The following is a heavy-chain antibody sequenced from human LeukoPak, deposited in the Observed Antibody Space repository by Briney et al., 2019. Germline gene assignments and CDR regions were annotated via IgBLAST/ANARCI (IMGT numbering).Heavy chain of an antibody. J-gene: IGHJ4*02. CDR1: GGSISSSSYY. CDR3: ARSVTYSYGYFDQ. D-gene: IGHD5-18*01. V-gene: IGHV4-61*01. Sequence: NPSETLSLTCTVSGGSISSSSYYWSWIRQPPGKGLEWIGYISYGGSPSYNPSLKSRVTISVDTSKNQFSLKVTSVTAADTALYYCARSVTYSYGYFDQWGQGTLVTVSS. CDR2: ISYGGSP.